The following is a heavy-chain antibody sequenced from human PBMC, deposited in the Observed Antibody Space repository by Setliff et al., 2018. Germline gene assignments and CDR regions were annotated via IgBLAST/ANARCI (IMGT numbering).Heavy chain of an antibody. V-gene: IGHV4-59*02. D-gene: IGHD1-26*01. CDR3: ATRKSSGRLLYVGDSHYFDN. J-gene: IGHJ4*02. Sequence: TLSLTCSVSGGAVSGDYWTWIRQPPGKGLEYIGYINYSGSTNYNPSLKSRVTISGDTSKNQVSLRLSSVTAADTAVYYCATRKSSGRLLYVGDSHYFDNWGQGTLDTVSS. CDR2: INYSGST. CDR1: GGAVSGDY.